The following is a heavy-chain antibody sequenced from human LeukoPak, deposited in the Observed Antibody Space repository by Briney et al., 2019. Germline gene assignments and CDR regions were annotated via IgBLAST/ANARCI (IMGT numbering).Heavy chain of an antibody. J-gene: IGHJ3*02. Sequence: ASVKVSCKASGYTFTSYDINWVRQATGQGLEWMGWMNPNSGNTGYAQKFQGRVTITRNTSISTAYMELSSLRSEDTAVYYCARAHYYDSSGYRTTEAFDIWGQGTMVTVSS. D-gene: IGHD3-22*01. V-gene: IGHV1-8*03. CDR2: MNPNSGNT. CDR1: GYTFTSYD. CDR3: ARAHYYDSSGYRTTEAFDI.